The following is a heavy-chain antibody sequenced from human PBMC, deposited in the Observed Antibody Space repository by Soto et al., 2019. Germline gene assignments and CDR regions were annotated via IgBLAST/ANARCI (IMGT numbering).Heavy chain of an antibody. CDR2: IYYSGTT. Sequence: QVQLQESGPGLVKPSQTLSLTCSVSGGSISSGGYYWTWIRQHPGKGLEWVGSIYYSGTTYSNTSLMSRVTFSVDTSKKQFALKLNSVTAADTAVYYCARAVSTHFDYWGQGTRVPVSS. D-gene: IGHD6-13*01. V-gene: IGHV4-31*03. CDR3: ARAVSTHFDY. CDR1: GGSISSGGYY. J-gene: IGHJ4*02.